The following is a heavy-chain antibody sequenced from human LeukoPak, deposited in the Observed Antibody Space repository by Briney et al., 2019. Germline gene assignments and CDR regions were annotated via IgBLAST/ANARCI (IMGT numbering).Heavy chain of an antibody. V-gene: IGHV4-59*08. CDR2: IYYSGST. CDR3: ARLPGFRDAFDI. J-gene: IGHJ3*02. CDR1: GGSISSYY. Sequence: SETLSLTCTVSGGSISSYYWSWIRQPPGKGLEWIGYIYYSGSTNYNPSLKSRVTISVDTSKNQFSLKLSSVTAADTAVYYCARLPGFRDAFDIWGQGTMVTVSS.